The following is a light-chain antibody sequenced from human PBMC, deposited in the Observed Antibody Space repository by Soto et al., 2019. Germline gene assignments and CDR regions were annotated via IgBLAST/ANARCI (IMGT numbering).Light chain of an antibody. CDR2: GAS. CDR3: QQYNSWLWT. Sequence: EIVMTQSPATLSVSPGEGATLSCRASQSVSSKLAWYQQKSGQAPRLLIYGASNRATGIPARFSGSGSGTEFTLIISSLQPEDFAVYYCQQYNSWLWTFGQGTKVDIK. J-gene: IGKJ1*01. CDR1: QSVSSK. V-gene: IGKV3-15*01.